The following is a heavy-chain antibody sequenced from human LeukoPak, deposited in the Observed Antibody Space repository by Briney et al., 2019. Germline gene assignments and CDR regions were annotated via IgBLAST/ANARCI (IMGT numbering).Heavy chain of an antibody. J-gene: IGHJ4*02. D-gene: IGHD1-26*01. CDR1: GGSISSYY. CDR3: ARVGEVGATVSLDY. V-gene: IGHV4-59*01. CDR2: IYYSGST. Sequence: PSETLSLTCTVSGGSISSYYWSWIRQPPGKGLEWIGYIYYSGSTNYNPSLKSRVTISVDTSKNQFSLELSSVTAADTAVYYCARVGEVGATVSLDYWGQGTLVTVSS.